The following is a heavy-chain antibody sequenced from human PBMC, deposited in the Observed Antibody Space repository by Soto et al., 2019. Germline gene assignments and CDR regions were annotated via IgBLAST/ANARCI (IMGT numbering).Heavy chain of an antibody. CDR1: GFTFSSYA. J-gene: IGHJ4*02. CDR2: ITSNRGST. V-gene: IGHV3-64D*06. Sequence: RGPLRLSCSASGFTFSSYAMHWVRHAPRKALEYVSSITSNRGSTYYADSVKGRFTISRENSKNTLYLQMSSLRAEDTAVYYSVKTAVAGPDYWGQGTQVTVSS. D-gene: IGHD6-19*01. CDR3: VKTAVAGPDY.